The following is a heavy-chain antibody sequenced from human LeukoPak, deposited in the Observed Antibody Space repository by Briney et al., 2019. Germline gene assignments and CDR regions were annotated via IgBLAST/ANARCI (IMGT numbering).Heavy chain of an antibody. D-gene: IGHD5-18*01. CDR1: GFTFSDYH. V-gene: IGHV4-39*01. CDR2: IYFSGST. CDR3: ARLIRGQLYY. J-gene: IGHJ4*02. Sequence: GSLRLSCAASGFTFSDYHMTWVRQPPGKGPEWIGSIYFSGSTYYNPSLKSRVTISVDTSKNQFSLKLSSVTAADTAVYYCARLIRGQLYYWGQGTLVTVSS.